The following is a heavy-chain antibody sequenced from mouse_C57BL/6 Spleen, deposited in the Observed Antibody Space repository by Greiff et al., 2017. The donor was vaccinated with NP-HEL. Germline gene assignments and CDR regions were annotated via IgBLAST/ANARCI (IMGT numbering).Heavy chain of an antibody. Sequence: QVQLQQPGAELVMPGASVKLSCKASGYTFTSYWMHWVKQRPGQGLEWIGDIDPSDSYTNYNQKFKGKSTLTVDKSSSTAYMQLSSLTSEDSAVYYCARTGTNAWFAYWGQGTLVTVSA. CDR3: ARTGTNAWFAY. D-gene: IGHD4-1*01. CDR1: GYTFTSYW. V-gene: IGHV1-69*01. J-gene: IGHJ3*01. CDR2: IDPSDSYT.